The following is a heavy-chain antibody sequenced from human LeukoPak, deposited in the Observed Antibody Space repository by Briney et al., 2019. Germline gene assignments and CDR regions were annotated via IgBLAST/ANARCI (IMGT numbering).Heavy chain of an antibody. D-gene: IGHD6-13*01. CDR2: ISGSGGST. CDR1: AFTFSSYA. CDR3: AKFDRSSWRDGY. V-gene: IGHV3-23*01. Sequence: PGRSLRLSCAASAFTFSSYAMSWVRQAPGKGLEWVSAISGSGGSTYYADSVKGRFTISRDNSKNTLYLQMNSLRAEDTAVYYCAKFDRSSWRDGYWGQGTLVTVSS. J-gene: IGHJ4*02.